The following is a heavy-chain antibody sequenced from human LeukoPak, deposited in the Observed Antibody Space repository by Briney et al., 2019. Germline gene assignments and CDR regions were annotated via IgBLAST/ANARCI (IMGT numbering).Heavy chain of an antibody. CDR2: ITSSSSII. CDR1: GFTFNSYS. D-gene: IGHD3-10*02. Sequence: GGSLRLSCAASGFTFNSYSMNWVRQAPGKGLEWVSFITSSSSIIYYADSVKGRFTISRDNAKNSLYLQMNSLRDEDTAVYYYTRDLFNAFDIWGQGTMVTVSS. V-gene: IGHV3-48*02. J-gene: IGHJ3*02. CDR3: TRDLFNAFDI.